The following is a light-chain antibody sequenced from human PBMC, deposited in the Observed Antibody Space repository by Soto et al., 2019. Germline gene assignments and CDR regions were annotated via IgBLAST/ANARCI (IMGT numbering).Light chain of an antibody. CDR2: AAS. Sequence: DIQMTQSPSSLSASVGDRVTITCRASQSISSYLNWYQQKPGKAPKLLIYAASSLQSGVPSRFSGSGSGTDFTLTISSLQPEDIATYYCQHYDNIPYSFGQGTKVDIK. V-gene: IGKV1-39*01. CDR1: QSISSY. J-gene: IGKJ2*03. CDR3: QHYDNIPYS.